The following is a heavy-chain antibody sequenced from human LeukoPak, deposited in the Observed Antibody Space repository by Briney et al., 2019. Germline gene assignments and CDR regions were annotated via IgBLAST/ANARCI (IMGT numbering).Heavy chain of an antibody. V-gene: IGHV4-59*01. D-gene: IGHD6-13*01. CDR1: GGSISSYY. J-gene: IGHJ4*02. Sequence: SETLSLTCTVSGGSISSYYWSWIRQPPGKGLEWIGYIYYSGSTNYNPSLKSRVTISVDTSMNQFSLKLSSVTAADTAVYYCARLYSRARSREDYWGQGTLVTVSS. CDR3: ARLYSRARSREDY. CDR2: IYYSGST.